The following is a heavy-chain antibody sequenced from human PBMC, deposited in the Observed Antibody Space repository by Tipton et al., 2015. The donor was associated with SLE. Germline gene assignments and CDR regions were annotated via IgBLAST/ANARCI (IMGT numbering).Heavy chain of an antibody. CDR1: GFSFDDYT. CDR2: ISWDVTTT. D-gene: IGHD4-23*01. J-gene: IGHJ4*02. Sequence: SLRLSCVASGFSFDDYTMHWVRQAPGKGLEWVSLISWDVTTTYYADSVKGRFTISRDNSKNSLYLQMNSLRTEDTALYYCAKLNYDGNSADYWGQGTQVTVCS. CDR3: AKLNYDGNSADY. V-gene: IGHV3-43*01.